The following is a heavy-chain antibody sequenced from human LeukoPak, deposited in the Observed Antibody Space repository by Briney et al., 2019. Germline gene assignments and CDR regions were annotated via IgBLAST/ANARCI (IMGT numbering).Heavy chain of an antibody. V-gene: IGHV4-59*01. CDR1: GGSLSSYY. J-gene: IGHJ5*02. D-gene: IGHD6-19*01. CDR2: IYYRGST. Sequence: SETLSLTCPVSGGSLSSYYSSWLRQPPGKGLVCIGYIYYRGSTIYNPSLKSLDPISVDTSKNQFSLKLSSVTAADTAVYYCARDPGYSSGWTTWGRGTLVTVSS. CDR3: ARDPGYSSGWTT.